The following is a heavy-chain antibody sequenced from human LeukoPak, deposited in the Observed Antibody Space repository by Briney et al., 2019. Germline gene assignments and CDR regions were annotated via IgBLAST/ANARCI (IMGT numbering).Heavy chain of an antibody. CDR2: IIPILGIA. J-gene: IGHJ5*02. CDR3: ARGDTAWVWFDP. D-gene: IGHD5-18*01. V-gene: IGHV1-69*04. Sequence: SVKVSCKASGGTFSSYAISWVRQAPGQGLEWMGRIIPILGIANYAQKFQGRVTITADKSTSTAYMELSSLRSEDTAVYYCARGDTAWVWFDPWGQGTLVTVSS. CDR1: GGTFSSYA.